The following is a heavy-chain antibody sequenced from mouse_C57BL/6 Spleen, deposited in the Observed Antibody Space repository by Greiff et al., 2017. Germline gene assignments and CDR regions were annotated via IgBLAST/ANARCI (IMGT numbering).Heavy chain of an antibody. CDR1: GYAFSRSW. CDR3: ARFLFITTVVDY. Sequence: QVQLKQSGPELVKPGASVKISCKASGYAFSRSWLNWVKQRPGKGLEWIGRIYPGDGDTNYNGKFKGKATLTADKSSSTAYMQLSSLTSEDSAVYFCARFLFITTVVDYWGQGTTLTVSS. CDR2: IYPGDGDT. J-gene: IGHJ2*01. V-gene: IGHV1-82*01. D-gene: IGHD1-1*01.